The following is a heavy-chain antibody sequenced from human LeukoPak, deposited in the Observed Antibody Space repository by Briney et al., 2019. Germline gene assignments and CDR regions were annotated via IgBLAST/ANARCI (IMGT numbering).Heavy chain of an antibody. J-gene: IGHJ4*02. Sequence: PGGSLRLSCAASGFTFSSYSMNWVRQAPGKGLEGVSSISSSSTYIYYADSVKGRFTISRDNAKNSLYLQMNTLRAEDTAVYYCARVGSSGSYNEDYWGQGTLVTVSS. CDR2: ISSSSTYI. V-gene: IGHV3-21*01. CDR1: GFTFSSYS. D-gene: IGHD1-26*01. CDR3: ARVGSSGSYNEDY.